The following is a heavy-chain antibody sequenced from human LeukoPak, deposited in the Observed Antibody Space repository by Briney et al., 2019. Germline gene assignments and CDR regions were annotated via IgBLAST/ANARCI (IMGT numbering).Heavy chain of an antibody. CDR2: INPNSGGT. CDR1: GYTFTGYY. CDR3: ARAEYCSSTSCYSGGRLYSSSAGDY. D-gene: IGHD2-2*01. J-gene: IGHJ4*02. Sequence: ASVKVSCKASGYTFTGYYMHWVRQAPGQGLEWMGRINPNSGGTNYAQKFQGRVTMTRDTSISTAYMELSRLRSDDTAVYYCARAEYCSSTSCYSGGRLYSSSAGDYWGQGTLVTVSS. V-gene: IGHV1-2*06.